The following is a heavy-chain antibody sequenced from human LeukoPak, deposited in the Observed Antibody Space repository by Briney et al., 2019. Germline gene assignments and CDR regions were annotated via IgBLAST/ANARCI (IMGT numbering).Heavy chain of an antibody. V-gene: IGHV3-23*01. CDR2: ISGSGAYT. D-gene: IGHD3-10*01. CDR3: AKYFASGSYYKLPH. Sequence: PGGSLRLSCAASGFTFSSYAMSWVRQAPGKGLGWVSTISGSGAYTYYADSVKGRFTISRDSSKNTLYLQMNSLRAEDTAVYYCAKYFASGSYYKLPHWGQGTLVTVSS. CDR1: GFTFSSYA. J-gene: IGHJ1*01.